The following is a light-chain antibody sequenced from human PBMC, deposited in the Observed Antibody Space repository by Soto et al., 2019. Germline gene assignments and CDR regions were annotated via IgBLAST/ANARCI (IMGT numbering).Light chain of an antibody. CDR2: GAS. Sequence: EIVMAQSPATLSVSPGDRATLSCRASQSVGSSLAWYQQKPGQAPRLLIYGASTRATGIPGRFSASGSGTEFTLTISSQQSEDFAVYYCQQYGSSPTFGQGHDWRL. CDR1: QSVGSS. CDR3: QQYGSSPT. J-gene: IGKJ5*01. V-gene: IGKV3-15*01.